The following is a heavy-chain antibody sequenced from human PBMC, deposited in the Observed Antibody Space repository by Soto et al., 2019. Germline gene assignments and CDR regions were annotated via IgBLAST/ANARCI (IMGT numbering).Heavy chain of an antibody. CDR1: GFTFSSYW. J-gene: IGHJ4*02. CDR2: IKQAGSDT. Sequence: GGSLRLSCAASGFTFSSYWMAWVRQAPGKGLEWLACIKQAGSDTYYVDSVKGRFTISRDNAKNSLYLQMNSLRAEDTAVYYCAREVTNHFDFWGQGALVTVSS. CDR3: AREVTNHFDF. D-gene: IGHD4-17*01. V-gene: IGHV3-7*01.